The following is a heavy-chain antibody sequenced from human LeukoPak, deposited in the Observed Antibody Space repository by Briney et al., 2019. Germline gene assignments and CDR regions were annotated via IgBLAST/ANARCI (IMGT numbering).Heavy chain of an antibody. D-gene: IGHD6-19*01. CDR3: ARDGSGSGWYGY. CDR2: ISSSSSYI. CDR1: GFTFSSYS. V-gene: IGHV3-21*01. Sequence: GGSLRLSCAASGFTFSSYSMNWVRQAPGKGLEWVSSISSSSSYIYCADSVKGRFTISRDNAKNSLYLQMNSLRAEDTAEYYCARDGSGSGWYGYWGQGTLVTVSS. J-gene: IGHJ4*02.